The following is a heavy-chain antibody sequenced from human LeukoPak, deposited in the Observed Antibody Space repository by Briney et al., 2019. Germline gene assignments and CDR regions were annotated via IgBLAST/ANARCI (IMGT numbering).Heavy chain of an antibody. CDR3: AREGMITFGGVIANSVDY. V-gene: IGHV4-34*01. Sequence: SETLSLTCAVYGGSFSGYYWSWIRQPPGKGLEWIGSIHYSGSTYYNPSLKSRVTISVDTSKNQFSLKLSSVTAADTAVYYCAREGMITFGGVIANSVDYWGQGTLVTVSS. D-gene: IGHD3-16*02. J-gene: IGHJ4*02. CDR1: GGSFSGYY. CDR2: IHYSGST.